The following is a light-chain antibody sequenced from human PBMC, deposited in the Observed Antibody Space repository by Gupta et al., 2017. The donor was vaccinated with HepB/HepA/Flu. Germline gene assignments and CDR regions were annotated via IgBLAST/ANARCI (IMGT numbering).Light chain of an antibody. V-gene: IGKV1-5*03. CDR2: EAS. CDR1: QSISDW. J-gene: IGKJ1*01. CDR3: QQYRSYPPT. Sequence: DIQMTQSPSTLSASVRDRVTITCRASQSISDWLAWYQQKPGQAPKLLIYEASILDRGDTQRFSGSGSGTEFTLNINSVEPDDVATYYCQQYRSYPPTFGQGTKVEIK.